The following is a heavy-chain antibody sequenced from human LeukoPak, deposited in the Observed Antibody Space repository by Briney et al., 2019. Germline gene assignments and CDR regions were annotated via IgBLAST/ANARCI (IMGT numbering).Heavy chain of an antibody. CDR1: GFTFSNYA. Sequence: GGSLRLSCAASGFTFSNYAMSWVRQAPGKGLEWVSVISGSGGRTHYEDSVKGRFTISRDNSKNALYLQMDSLRAEDTAVYYCGSRSWTSDYALQQFDYWGQGIQITVSS. J-gene: IGHJ4*02. D-gene: IGHD3-16*01. V-gene: IGHV3-23*01. CDR2: ISGSGGRT. CDR3: GSRSWTSDYALQQFDY.